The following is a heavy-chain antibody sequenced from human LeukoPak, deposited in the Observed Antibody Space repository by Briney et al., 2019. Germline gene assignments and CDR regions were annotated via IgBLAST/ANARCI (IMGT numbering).Heavy chain of an antibody. CDR1: GGSLSSGGYS. D-gene: IGHD5-12*01. Sequence: SETLSLTRGVSGGSLSSGGYSWSWIRPPPGKGLEWIGYILYSGSTYYNPPLKSRVTMSVDSSKNQFSLKLNSVTAADTAVHYCARVGGNSGYDPWNPSYYYYYMDVWGKGTTVTVSS. CDR2: ILYSGST. CDR3: ARVGGNSGYDPWNPSYYYYYMDV. J-gene: IGHJ6*03. V-gene: IGHV4-30-4*07.